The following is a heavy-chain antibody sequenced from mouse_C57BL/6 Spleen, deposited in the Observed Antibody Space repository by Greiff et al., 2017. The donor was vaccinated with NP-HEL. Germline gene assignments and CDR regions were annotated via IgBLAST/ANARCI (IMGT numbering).Heavy chain of an antibody. CDR3: ARSDYDGYYFDY. CDR2: IYPGDGDT. V-gene: IGHV1-82*01. CDR1: GYAFSSSW. D-gene: IGHD2-4*01. J-gene: IGHJ2*01. Sequence: VKLVESGPELVKPGASVKISCKASGYAFSSSWMNWVKQRPGKGLEWIGRIYPGDGDTNYNGKFKGKATLTADKSSSTAYMQLSSLTSEDSAVYFCARSDYDGYYFDYWGQGTTLTVSS.